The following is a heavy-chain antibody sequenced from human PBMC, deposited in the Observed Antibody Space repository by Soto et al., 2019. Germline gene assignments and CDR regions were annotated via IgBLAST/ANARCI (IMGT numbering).Heavy chain of an antibody. J-gene: IGHJ5*02. V-gene: IGHV4-34*01. CDR3: ARGRLCSSTSCVGGWFDP. CDR1: GGSFSGYY. CDR2: MNHSGST. Sequence: QVQLQQWGAGLLKPSETLSLTCVVYGGSFSGYYWSWIRQPPGKGLEWIGEMNHSGSTNYNPSLKSRVTISVDTSKIQFSLKLNSVTAADTAVYYCARGRLCSSTSCVGGWFDPWGQGTLVTVSS. D-gene: IGHD2-2*01.